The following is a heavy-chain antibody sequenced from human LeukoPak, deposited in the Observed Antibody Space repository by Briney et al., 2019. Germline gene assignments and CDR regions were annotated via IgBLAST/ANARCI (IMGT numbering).Heavy chain of an antibody. Sequence: SETLSLTCAVYGGSFSGYYWSWIRQPPGKGLEWIGRIYTSGSTNYNPSLKSRVTMSVDTSKNQFSLKLSSVTAADTAVYYCARERVVPAASIDYWGQGTLVTVSS. J-gene: IGHJ4*02. D-gene: IGHD2-2*01. CDR3: ARERVVPAASIDY. CDR1: GGSFSGYY. V-gene: IGHV4-4*07. CDR2: IYTSGST.